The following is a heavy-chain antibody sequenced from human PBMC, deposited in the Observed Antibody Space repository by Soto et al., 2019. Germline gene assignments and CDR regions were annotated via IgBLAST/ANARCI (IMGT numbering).Heavy chain of an antibody. V-gene: IGHV3-23*01. Sequence: GESLKISCAASGFTFRSCAMSWVRQAPGKGLEWVSGISSSGGTTYYADSVKGRFTISRDNSKNTLYLQMNSLRAEDTAVYYCANPHLGIFGVVIGPYYYMDVWGKGTTVTVSS. J-gene: IGHJ6*03. CDR3: ANPHLGIFGVVIGPYYYMDV. CDR1: GFTFRSCA. D-gene: IGHD3-3*01. CDR2: ISSSGGTT.